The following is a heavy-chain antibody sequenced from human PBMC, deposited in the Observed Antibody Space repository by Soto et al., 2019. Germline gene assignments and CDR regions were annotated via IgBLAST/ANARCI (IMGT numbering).Heavy chain of an antibody. CDR2: IYYSGST. J-gene: IGHJ3*02. V-gene: IGHV4-39*01. CDR3: ARLTVGVGIFTWNDVLEAFDI. CDR1: GCSISSSSYY. Sequence: SETLSLTCTVSGCSISSSSYYWGWIRQPPGKGLEWIGSIYYSGSTYYNPSLKSRVTISVDTSKNQFSLKLSSVTAADTAVYYCARLTVGVGIFTWNDVLEAFDIWGQGTMVT. D-gene: IGHD1-1*01.